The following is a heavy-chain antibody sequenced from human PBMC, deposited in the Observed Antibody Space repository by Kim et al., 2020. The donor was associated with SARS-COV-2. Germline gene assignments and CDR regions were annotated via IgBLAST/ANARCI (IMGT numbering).Heavy chain of an antibody. CDR1: GFTFSNSW. CDR2: IKSKTDGETT. V-gene: IGHV3-15*01. D-gene: IGHD6-19*01. J-gene: IGHJ4*02. Sequence: GGSLRLSCAASGFTFSNSWMSWVRQAPGKGLEWVGRIKSKTDGETTDYAAPVKCRISISRDDSKNSLYLQMNSEKTEDTGVYYCTIADSSGWYGFDYWGQGTLVTVSS. CDR3: TIADSSGWYGFDY.